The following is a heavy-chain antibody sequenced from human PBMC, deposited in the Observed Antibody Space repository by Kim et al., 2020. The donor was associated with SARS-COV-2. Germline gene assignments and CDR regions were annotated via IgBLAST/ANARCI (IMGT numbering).Heavy chain of an antibody. D-gene: IGHD6-19*01. V-gene: IGHV3-23*01. CDR2: INNGGNP. CDR3: AKDHPSSGWPTFDS. Sequence: GSLRLSCVASGFTFSSRAMSWVRQTPGKGLEWVASINNGGNPYYADSVKGRFTVSRDITKATLYLQMNSLRAEDTALYYCAKDHPSSGWPTFDSLGQGT. J-gene: IGHJ4*02. CDR1: GFTFSSRA.